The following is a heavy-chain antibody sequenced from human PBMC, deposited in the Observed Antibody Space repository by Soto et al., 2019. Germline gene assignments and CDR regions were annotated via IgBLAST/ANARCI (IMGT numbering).Heavy chain of an antibody. Sequence: SETLSLTCTVSGGSISSYYWSWIRQPPGKGLEWIGYIYYSGSTNYNPSLKSRVTISVDTSKNQFSLKLSSVTAADTDVYYCARSDPRSSSSKWFDPWGQGTLVTVSS. J-gene: IGHJ5*02. V-gene: IGHV4-59*01. CDR1: GGSISSYY. D-gene: IGHD6-6*01. CDR2: IYYSGST. CDR3: ARSDPRSSSSKWFDP.